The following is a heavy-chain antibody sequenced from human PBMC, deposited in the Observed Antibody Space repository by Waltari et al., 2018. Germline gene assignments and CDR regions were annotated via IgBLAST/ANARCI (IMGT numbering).Heavy chain of an antibody. D-gene: IGHD6-19*01. CDR2: RWYDGSNK. J-gene: IGHJ4*02. CDR1: GLPVSSYG. V-gene: IGHV3-33*01. Sequence: QLQPVESGRGVVQPGRSLRHSCAELGLPVSSYGLHWLREAHGKGLQWVAVRWYDGSNKYYADSVKGRFTISRDNSKNTLYLQMNSLRAEDTAVYYCARGGRAGSSGWYSDYWGQGTLVTVSS. CDR3: ARGGRAGSSGWYSDY.